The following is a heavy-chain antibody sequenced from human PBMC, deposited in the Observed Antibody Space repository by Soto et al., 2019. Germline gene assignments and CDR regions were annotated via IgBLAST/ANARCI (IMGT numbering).Heavy chain of an antibody. V-gene: IGHV1-8*01. CDR1: GYTFTSYD. J-gene: IGHJ6*03. D-gene: IGHD4-17*01. CDR2: MNPNSGNT. CDR3: ARCYGDYGELILELGLGDMDV. Sequence: GASVKVSCKASGYTFTSYDINWVRQATGQGLEWMGWMNPNSGNTGYAQKFQGRVTMTRNTSISTAYMELSSLRSEDTAVYYCARCYGDYGELILELGLGDMDVWGKGTTVTVSS.